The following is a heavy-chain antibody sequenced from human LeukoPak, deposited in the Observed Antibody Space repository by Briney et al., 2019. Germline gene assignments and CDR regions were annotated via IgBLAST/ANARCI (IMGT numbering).Heavy chain of an antibody. J-gene: IGHJ4*02. CDR2: IYHDGST. CDR1: GYSISSGAY. V-gene: IGHV4-38-2*02. CDR3: VRDPPDY. Sequence: SETLSLTCAVSGYSISSGAYWGWLRQPPGKGLEWIGCIYHDGSTYYNPSLKSRVTISVDTSKNQFSLKLTSVTATDTAVYYRVRDPPDYWGQGTLVTVSS.